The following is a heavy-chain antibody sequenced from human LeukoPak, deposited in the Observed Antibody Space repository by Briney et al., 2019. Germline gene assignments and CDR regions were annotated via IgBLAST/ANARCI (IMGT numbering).Heavy chain of an antibody. CDR3: AREGYCSGGSCYSRRDWFDP. J-gene: IGHJ5*02. D-gene: IGHD2-15*01. Sequence: SQTLSLTCTVSGGSISSGSYYWSWIRQPAGKGLEWIGRIYTSGSTNYNPSLKSRVTISVDTSKNQFSRKLSSVTAADTAVYYCAREGYCSGGSCYSRRDWFDPWAREPWSPSPQ. CDR2: IYTSGST. CDR1: GGSISSGSYY. V-gene: IGHV4-61*02.